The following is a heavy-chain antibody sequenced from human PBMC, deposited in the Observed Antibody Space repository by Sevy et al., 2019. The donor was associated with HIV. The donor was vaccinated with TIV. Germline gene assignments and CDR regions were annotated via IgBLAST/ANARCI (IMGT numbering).Heavy chain of an antibody. CDR2: IRYDGNDK. CDR3: EKNAVGTCAYYYFDY. J-gene: IGHJ4*02. Sequence: GGSLRLSCVASGFTFSSYGMHWVRQAPGKGLEWVAFIRYDGNDKYYTDSVKGRFAISRNNSNDTLYLQVNSLRTEETAVYYCEKNAVGTCAYYYFDYWGQGALVTVSS. V-gene: IGHV3-30*02. D-gene: IGHD3-10*01. CDR1: GFTFSSYG.